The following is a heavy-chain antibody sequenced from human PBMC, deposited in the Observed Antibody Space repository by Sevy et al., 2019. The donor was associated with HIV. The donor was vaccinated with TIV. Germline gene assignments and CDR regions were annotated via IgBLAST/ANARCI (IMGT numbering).Heavy chain of an antibody. V-gene: IGHV1-8*01. Sequence: PSVKVSCKASGYTFTTYDINWVRQATGQGLEWMGWMNPYSGNTGYAQKFQGRVTMTRDTSISAAYMELSSLTSEDTAVYYCAKGRNFEYWGQGTLVTVSS. CDR2: MNPYSGNT. J-gene: IGHJ4*02. CDR1: GYTFTTYD. CDR3: AKGRNFEY.